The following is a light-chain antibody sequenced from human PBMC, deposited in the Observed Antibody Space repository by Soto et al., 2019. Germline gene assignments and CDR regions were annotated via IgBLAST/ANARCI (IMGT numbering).Light chain of an antibody. V-gene: IGLV2-8*01. CDR3: SSYAGYSNLV. CDR2: EVN. J-gene: IGLJ2*01. CDR1: SSDVGDYNH. Sequence: QSALTQPPSASGSPGQSVTISCTGTSSDVGDYNHVSWYQQHPGKAPKLMIYEVNKRPSGVPDRFSGSKSGNTASLTVSGLQAEDEADYYCSSYAGYSNLVFGGGTKLTVL.